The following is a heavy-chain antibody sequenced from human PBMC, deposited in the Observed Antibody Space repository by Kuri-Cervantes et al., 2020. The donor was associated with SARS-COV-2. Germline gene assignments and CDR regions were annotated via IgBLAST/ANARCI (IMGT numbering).Heavy chain of an antibody. CDR3: AKGELLWFGEQQSGGMDV. CDR2: ISESGDIT. D-gene: IGHD3-10*01. J-gene: IGHJ6*02. V-gene: IGHV3-23*01. Sequence: GGSLRLSCAASGFTFSSYAMTWVRQAPGKGLEWVSGISESGDITDYADSVKGRFTISRDSSKNTLYLQMDSLKVEDTAAYYCAKGELLWFGEQQSGGMDVWGQGTTVTDSS. CDR1: GFTFSSYA.